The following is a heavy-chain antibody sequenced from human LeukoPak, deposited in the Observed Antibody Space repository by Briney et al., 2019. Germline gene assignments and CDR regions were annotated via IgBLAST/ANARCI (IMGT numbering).Heavy chain of an antibody. D-gene: IGHD4-17*01. J-gene: IGHJ4*02. CDR3: ARSGGDYVASVTFKDY. CDR1: GFTFSSYA. Sequence: GGSLRLSCAASGFTFSSYAMSWVRQAPGKGLERVAVISYDGSNKYYADSVKGRFTISRDNSKNTLYLQMNSLRAEDTAVYYCARSGGDYVASVTFKDYWGQGTLVTVSS. CDR2: ISYDGSNK. V-gene: IGHV3-30-3*01.